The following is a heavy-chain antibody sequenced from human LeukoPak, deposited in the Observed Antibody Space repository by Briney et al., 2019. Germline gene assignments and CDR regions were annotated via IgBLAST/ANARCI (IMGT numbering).Heavy chain of an antibody. CDR3: AKDTRSGITMVRGFDY. Sequence: GGSLRLSCAASGFTFDDYAMHWVRLAPGKGLEWVSGISWNSGSIAYADSVKGRFTISRDNAKNSLYLQMNSLRAEDTALYYCAKDTRSGITMVRGFDYWGQGTLVTVSS. V-gene: IGHV3-9*01. J-gene: IGHJ4*02. CDR2: ISWNSGSI. CDR1: GFTFDDYA. D-gene: IGHD3-10*01.